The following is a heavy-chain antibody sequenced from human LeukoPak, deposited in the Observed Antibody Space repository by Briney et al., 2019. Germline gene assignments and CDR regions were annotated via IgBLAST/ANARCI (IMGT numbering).Heavy chain of an antibody. CDR3: ARGTTYYYGSGSYYPY. CDR1: GGSISSYY. V-gene: IGHV4-59*01. J-gene: IGHJ4*02. D-gene: IGHD3-10*01. CDR2: IYYSGST. Sequence: SETLSLTCTVSGGSISSYYWSWIRQPPGEGLEWIGYIYYSGSTNYNPSLKSRVTISVDTSKNQFSLKLGSVTAADTAVYYCARGTTYYYGSGSYYPYWGQGTLVTVSS.